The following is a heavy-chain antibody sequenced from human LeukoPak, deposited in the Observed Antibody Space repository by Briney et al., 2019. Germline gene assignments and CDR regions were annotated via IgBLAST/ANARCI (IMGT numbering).Heavy chain of an antibody. Sequence: GGSLRLSCAASGFIFSDYGFHWVRQAPGKGLEWVAAIWSDATNMFYANSVKGRFFIQRDDYQNTVYLEMSSLRAEDTAVYYCAKDAQRGFDYSNSFQYWGQGSLVTVSS. CDR1: GFIFSDYG. V-gene: IGHV3-33*06. CDR3: AKDAQRGFDYSNSFQY. J-gene: IGHJ4*02. CDR2: IWSDATNM. D-gene: IGHD4-11*01.